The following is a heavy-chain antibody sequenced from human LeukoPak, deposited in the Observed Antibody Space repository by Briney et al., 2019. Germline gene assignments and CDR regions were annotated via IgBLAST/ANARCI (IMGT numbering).Heavy chain of an antibody. J-gene: IGHJ4*02. CDR1: GFTFSSYA. CDR3: ARGGMTRDSSGYYYLFDY. Sequence: PGGSLRLSCAASGFTFSSYAMHWVRQAPGKGLEYVSAISSNGGSTYYANSVKGRFTISRDNSKNTLYLQMGSLRAEDMAVYYCARGGMTRDSSGYYYLFDYWGQGTLVTVSS. CDR2: ISSNGGST. V-gene: IGHV3-64*01. D-gene: IGHD3-22*01.